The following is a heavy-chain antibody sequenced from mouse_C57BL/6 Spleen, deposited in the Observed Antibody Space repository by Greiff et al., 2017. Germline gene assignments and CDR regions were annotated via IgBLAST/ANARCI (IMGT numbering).Heavy chain of an antibody. CDR2: IYPGSGST. CDR3: ARSGLRYYSNDY. J-gene: IGHJ2*01. CDR1: GYTFTSYW. Sequence: VKLQQSGAELVKPGASVKMSCKASGYTFTSYWITWVKQRPGQGLEWIGDIYPGSGSTNYNEKFKSKATLTVDTSSSTAYMQLSSLTSEDSAVYYCARSGLRYYSNDYWGQGTTRTVSS. D-gene: IGHD2-5*01. V-gene: IGHV1-55*01.